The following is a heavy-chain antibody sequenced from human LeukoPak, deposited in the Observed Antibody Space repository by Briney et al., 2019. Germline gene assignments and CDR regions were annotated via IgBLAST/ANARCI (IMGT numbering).Heavy chain of an antibody. D-gene: IGHD5-18*01. V-gene: IGHV4-30-4*08. Sequence: SETLSLTCTVSGGSISSGGYYWSWIRQPPGKGLEWIGYIYYSGSTYYNPSLKSRVTISVDTSKNQFSLKLSSVTAADTAVYYCAREAGKRGYSYGSSYYFDYWGQGTLVTVSS. J-gene: IGHJ4*02. CDR1: GGSISSGGYY. CDR2: IYYSGST. CDR3: AREAGKRGYSYGSSYYFDY.